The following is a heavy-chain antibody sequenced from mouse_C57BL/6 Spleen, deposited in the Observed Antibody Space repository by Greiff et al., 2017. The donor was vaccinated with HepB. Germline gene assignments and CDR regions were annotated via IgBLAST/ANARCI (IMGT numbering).Heavy chain of an antibody. V-gene: IGHV1-26*01. Sequence: EVQLQQSGPELVKPGASVKISCKASGYTFTDYYMNWVKQSHGKSLEWIGDINPNNGGTSYNQKFKGKATLTVDKSSSTAYMELRSLTSEDSAVYYCARIEYYGSSSYAMDYWGQGTSVTVSS. CDR3: ARIEYYGSSSYAMDY. CDR1: GYTFTDYY. J-gene: IGHJ4*01. CDR2: INPNNGGT. D-gene: IGHD1-1*01.